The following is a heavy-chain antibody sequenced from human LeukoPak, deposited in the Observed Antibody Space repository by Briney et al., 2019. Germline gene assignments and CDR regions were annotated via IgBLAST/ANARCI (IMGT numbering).Heavy chain of an antibody. D-gene: IGHD3-16*01. CDR2: IWYDGSNK. Sequence: GGFLRLSCAASGFTLSSYAMSWVHQAPGKGLEWVAVIWYDGSNKYYADSVKGRFTISRDNSKNTLYLQMNSLRAEDTAVYYCAKSGGSDKLSSLYYYYMDVWGKGTTDTVSS. V-gene: IGHV3-33*06. J-gene: IGHJ6*03. CDR3: AKSGGSDKLSSLYYYYMDV. CDR1: GFTLSSYA.